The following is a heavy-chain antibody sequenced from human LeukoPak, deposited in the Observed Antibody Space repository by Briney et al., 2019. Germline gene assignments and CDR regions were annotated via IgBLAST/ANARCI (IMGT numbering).Heavy chain of an antibody. CDR2: ISPDGSRK. Sequence: PGRSLRLSCRASRFSFSDYDMHWVRQAPGKGLEWVAVISPDGSRKHYGDSVKGRFTISRDNAKNSLYLQMNSLRAEDTAVYYCAKDPELLPMYYFDYWGQGTLVTVSS. V-gene: IGHV3-30*18. D-gene: IGHD2-15*01. CDR1: RFSFSDYD. J-gene: IGHJ4*02. CDR3: AKDPELLPMYYFDY.